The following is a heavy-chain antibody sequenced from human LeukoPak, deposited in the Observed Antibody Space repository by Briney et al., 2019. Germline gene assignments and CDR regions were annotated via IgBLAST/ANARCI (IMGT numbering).Heavy chain of an antibody. Sequence: QSGGSLRLSCAASGFTFSSYAMTWVRQAPGKGLEWVSVISGNGINTYYADAVKGRFTISRDISKNTLYLQMNTLRAEDTAVYYCAKDGYDFWSAYQIDLWGQGTLVTVSS. V-gene: IGHV3-23*01. D-gene: IGHD3-3*01. CDR1: GFTFSSYA. J-gene: IGHJ5*02. CDR3: AKDGYDFWSAYQIDL. CDR2: ISGNGINT.